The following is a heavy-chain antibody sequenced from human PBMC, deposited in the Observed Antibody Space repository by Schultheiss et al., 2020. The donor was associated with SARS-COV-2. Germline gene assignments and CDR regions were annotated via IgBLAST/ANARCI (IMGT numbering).Heavy chain of an antibody. CDR3: ARAATIPGPEIVGMDV. D-gene: IGHD5-12*01. CDR1: GYTFTSYG. Sequence: ASVKVSCKASGYTFTSYGISWVRQAPGQGLEWMGLNSAYNGNTNYAQKLQGRVTMTTDTSTSTAYMELRGLRSDDTAVYYCARAATIPGPEIVGMDVWGQGTTVTVSS. J-gene: IGHJ6*02. CDR2: NSAYNGNT. V-gene: IGHV1-18*04.